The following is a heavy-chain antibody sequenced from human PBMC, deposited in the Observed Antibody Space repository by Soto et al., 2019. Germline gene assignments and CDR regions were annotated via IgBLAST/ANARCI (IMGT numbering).Heavy chain of an antibody. J-gene: IGHJ4*02. V-gene: IGHV1-46*03. Sequence: ASVKVSCKASGYTFTSYYMHWVRQAPGQGLEWMGIINPSGGSTSYAQKFQGRVTVTRDTSTSTVYMELSSLRSEDTAVYYCAIYYYDSSGHYYFDYWGQGTLVTVSS. CDR2: INPSGGST. D-gene: IGHD3-22*01. CDR3: AIYYYDSSGHYYFDY. CDR1: GYTFTSYY.